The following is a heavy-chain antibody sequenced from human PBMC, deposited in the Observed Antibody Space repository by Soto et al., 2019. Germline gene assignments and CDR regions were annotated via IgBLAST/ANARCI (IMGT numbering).Heavy chain of an antibody. CDR3: VKGRGSYEVKFGMDV. D-gene: IGHD2-21*01. V-gene: IGHV3-9*01. CDR2: VDWNSGST. CDR1: GFTFDDFA. Sequence: PGGSLRLSCAASGFTFDDFAMHWVRQAPGKGLERVSGVDWNSGSTAYADSVKGRFTISRDNARNSLYLQMNSLRAEDTALYYCVKGRGSYEVKFGMDVWGQGTTVTVSS. J-gene: IGHJ6*02.